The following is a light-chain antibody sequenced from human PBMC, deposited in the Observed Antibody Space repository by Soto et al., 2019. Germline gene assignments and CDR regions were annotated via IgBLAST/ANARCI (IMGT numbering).Light chain of an antibody. CDR2: GAS. CDR1: QPINNNY. V-gene: IGKV3-20*01. CDR3: PHHGYLIG. Sequence: IVMTQSPRTLSLSPGERATLSCRASQPINNNYVAWYQQKPGQAPSLLIYGASDRATGVPDRFSGSGSGTDFPLNISRPGAESFAMYFFPHHGYLIGFGGGTKLESK. J-gene: IGKJ4*01.